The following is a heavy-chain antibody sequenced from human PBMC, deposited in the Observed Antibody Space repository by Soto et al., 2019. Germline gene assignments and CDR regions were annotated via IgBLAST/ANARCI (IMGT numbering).Heavy chain of an antibody. D-gene: IGHD1-26*01. J-gene: IGHJ4*02. CDR1: GFTFSASY. CDR2: ISGTSNTI. CDR3: AREVGATTPYFDY. V-gene: IGHV3-11*01. Sequence: QVQLVESGGGLVKPGGSLRLSCAASGFTFSASYMSWIRQAPGKGLEWFSHISGTSNTIYYADSVRGRFTNSRDNAKNSLYLQMNSLRAEDTAVYYCAREVGATTPYFDYWGQGTLVTVSS.